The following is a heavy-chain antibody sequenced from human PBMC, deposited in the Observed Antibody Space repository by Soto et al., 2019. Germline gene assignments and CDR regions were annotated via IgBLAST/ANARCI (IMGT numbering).Heavy chain of an antibody. J-gene: IGHJ6*02. CDR3: ARVVMTTVPASYYYEMDV. CDR1: GGTFSSYA. V-gene: IGHV1-69*18. D-gene: IGHD4-4*01. CDR2: IIPFIGTA. Sequence: QVQLVQSGAEVKKPGSSVTVSCKASGGTFSSYAISWVRQAPGQGLEWMGRIIPFIGTANYAQKFQGRVTITADESTSTAYMELTSLRSEYMAVYYFARVVMTTVPASYYYEMDVWGQGTTVTV.